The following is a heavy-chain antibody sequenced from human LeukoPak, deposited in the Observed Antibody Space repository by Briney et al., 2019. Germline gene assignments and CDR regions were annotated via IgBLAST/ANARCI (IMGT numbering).Heavy chain of an antibody. CDR3: ARDNTEFLEWLGFDY. Sequence: ASVKVSCKASGYTFTSYYMHWVRQAPGQGLEWMGIINPSGGSTSYAQKFQGRVTMTRDTSTSTVYMELSSLRSEDTAVYYCARDNTEFLEWLGFDYWGQGTLVTVSS. J-gene: IGHJ4*02. CDR1: GYTFTSYY. V-gene: IGHV1-46*01. CDR2: INPSGGST. D-gene: IGHD3-3*01.